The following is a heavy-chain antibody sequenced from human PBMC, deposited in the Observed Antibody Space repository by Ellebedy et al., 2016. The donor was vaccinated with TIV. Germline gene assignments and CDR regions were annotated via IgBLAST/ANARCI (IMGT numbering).Heavy chain of an antibody. CDR2: INPNSGGT. D-gene: IGHD4-23*01. CDR3: ARDGGYGGNSLYYFDY. J-gene: IGHJ4*02. V-gene: IGHV1-2*02. Sequence: ASVKVSXKASRYTFTGYYMHWVRQAPGQGLEWMGWINPNSGGTNYAQKFQGRVTMTRDTSISTAYMELSRLRSDDTAVYYCARDGGYGGNSLYYFDYWGQGTLVTVSS. CDR1: RYTFTGYY.